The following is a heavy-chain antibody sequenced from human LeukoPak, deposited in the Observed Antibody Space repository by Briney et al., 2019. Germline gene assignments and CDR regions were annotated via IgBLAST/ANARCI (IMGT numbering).Heavy chain of an antibody. V-gene: IGHV3-21*01. D-gene: IGHD3-22*01. CDR1: GFTFSSYS. J-gene: IGHJ4*02. CDR3: TRETVYYYDSSGYYYDVSFDY. CDR2: ISSSSSYI. Sequence: GGSLRLSCAASGFTFSSYSMNWVRQAPGKGLEWVSSISSSSSYIYYADSVKGRFTISRDNAKNSLYLQMNSLRAEDTAVYYCTRETVYYYDSSGYYYDVSFDYWGQGALVTVSS.